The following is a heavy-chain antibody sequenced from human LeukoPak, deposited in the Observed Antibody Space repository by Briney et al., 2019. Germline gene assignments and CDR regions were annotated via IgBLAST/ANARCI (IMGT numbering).Heavy chain of an antibody. CDR3: ARGTMRDGH. J-gene: IGHJ4*02. Sequence: VASVKVSCKTSGYTFTSYGINWVRQAPGQGLEWMGWINVYNGETKKTQNFHDRLTLTTDTSTSTAYMELRSLRSDDTAFYYCARGTMRDGHWGQGTLVTVSA. V-gene: IGHV1-18*01. D-gene: IGHD5-24*01. CDR2: INVYNGET. CDR1: GYTFTSYG.